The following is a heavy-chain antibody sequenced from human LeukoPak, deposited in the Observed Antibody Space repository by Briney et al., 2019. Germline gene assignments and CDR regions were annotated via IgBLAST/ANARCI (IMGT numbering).Heavy chain of an antibody. J-gene: IGHJ6*02. V-gene: IGHV1-46*01. CDR1: GYTFTSYY. Sequence: ASVKVSCKASGYTFTSYYMHWVRQPPGQGLEWMGIINPSGGSTSYAQKFQGRVTMTRDTSTSTVYMELSSLRSEDTAVYYCARDLVQTTLSYYYYGMDVWGQGTTVTVSS. CDR3: ARDLVQTTLSYYYYGMDV. CDR2: INPSGGST. D-gene: IGHD1-1*01.